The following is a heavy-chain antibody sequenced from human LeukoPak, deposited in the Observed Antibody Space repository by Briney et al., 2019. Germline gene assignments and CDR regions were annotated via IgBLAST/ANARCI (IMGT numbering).Heavy chain of an antibody. CDR1: GGSISSSGYY. J-gene: IGHJ4*02. CDR3: ARRQLLLGGTYNFDY. D-gene: IGHD1-26*01. Sequence: SETLSLTCTVSGGSISSSGYYWGWIRQPPGKGPEWIGSIYYSGSTYYNPSLKSRVTISVDTSKNQLSLKLSSVTAADTAVYYCARRQLLLGGTYNFDYWGQGTLGTVSS. CDR2: IYYSGST. V-gene: IGHV4-39*01.